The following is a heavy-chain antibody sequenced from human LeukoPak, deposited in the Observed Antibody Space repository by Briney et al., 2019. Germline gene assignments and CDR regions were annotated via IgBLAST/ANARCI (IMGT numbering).Heavy chain of an antibody. J-gene: IGHJ6*02. CDR3: ARDKEVAGYYGMDV. D-gene: IGHD6-19*01. V-gene: IGHV3-21*01. Sequence: GGSLRLSCAASGFTFSSYSMNWVRQAPGKGLEWVSSISSSSSYIYYADSVKGRFTIPRDNAKNSLYLQMNSLRAEDTAVYYCARDKEVAGYYGMDVWGQGTTVTVSS. CDR2: ISSSSSYI. CDR1: GFTFSSYS.